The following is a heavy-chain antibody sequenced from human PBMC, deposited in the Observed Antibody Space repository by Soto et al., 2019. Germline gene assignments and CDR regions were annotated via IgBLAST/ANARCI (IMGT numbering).Heavy chain of an antibody. Sequence: PSETLSLTCTVSGASISNFYWSWIRQPAGKGLEWIGRIYTSGNTNYNPSLKSRVTMSVDTSKTQFSLKLKSVTAADTAVYCCVSGTFDYWGQGILVTVSS. J-gene: IGHJ4*02. V-gene: IGHV4-4*07. CDR1: GASISNFY. CDR3: VSGTFDY. D-gene: IGHD1-1*01. CDR2: IYTSGNT.